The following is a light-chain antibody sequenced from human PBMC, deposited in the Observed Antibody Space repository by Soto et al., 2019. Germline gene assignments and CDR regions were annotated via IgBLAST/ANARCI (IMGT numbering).Light chain of an antibody. V-gene: IGKV3-20*01. CDR1: QIFRNNY. CDR3: QRYGSSSS. CDR2: GAY. Sequence: ASQIFRNNYLPWYQQKPGQPPRLLIYGAYSRATCIPDRLNGIRSGRGFTLTIGRVEPQEFPVYYCQRYGSSSSFGQRTKV. J-gene: IGKJ1*01.